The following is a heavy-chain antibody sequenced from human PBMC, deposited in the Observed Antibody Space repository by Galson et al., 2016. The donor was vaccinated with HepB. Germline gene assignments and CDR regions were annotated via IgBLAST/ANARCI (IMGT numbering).Heavy chain of an antibody. J-gene: IGHJ4*02. CDR2: MSFEGSAK. Sequence: SLRLSCAASGFRFSDYTMHWVRQAPGKGLEWVAVMSFEGSAKLYADSVRGRFAISRDNSKSTLYLQMDSLIGEDTAVYYCAGDGGWNYCDYWGQGTLVAVSS. CDR3: AGDGGWNYCDY. V-gene: IGHV3-30*09. D-gene: IGHD6-19*01. CDR1: GFRFSDYT.